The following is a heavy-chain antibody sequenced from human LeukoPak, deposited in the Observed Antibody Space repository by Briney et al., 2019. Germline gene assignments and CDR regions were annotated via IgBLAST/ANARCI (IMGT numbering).Heavy chain of an antibody. CDR2: VSGSGVYT. D-gene: IGHD1-1*01. V-gene: IGHV3-23*01. J-gene: IGHJ5*02. CDR3: AKRGTTGTTQWFDP. CDR1: GFTFSNYA. Sequence: GGSLRLSCGASGFTFSNYAMTWVRQAPGKGLEWVSSVSGSGVYTYYADSVKGRFTISRDNSKNTVYLQLNSLGAEDTAVYYCAKRGTTGTTQWFDPWGQGTLVTVSS.